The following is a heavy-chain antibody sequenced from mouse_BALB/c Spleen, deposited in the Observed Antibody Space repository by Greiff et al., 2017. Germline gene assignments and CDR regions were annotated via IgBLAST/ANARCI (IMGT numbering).Heavy chain of an antibody. CDR1: GFTFSSFG. CDR2: ISSGSSTI. J-gene: IGHJ2*01. CDR3: AMGGFDY. Sequence: EVMLVESGGDLVKPGGSLKLSCAASGFTFSSFGMHWVRQAPEKGLEWVAYISSGSSTIYYADTVKGRFTISRDNPKNTLFLQMTSLRSEVTAMYYCAMGGFDYWGQGTTLTVSS. V-gene: IGHV5-17*02.